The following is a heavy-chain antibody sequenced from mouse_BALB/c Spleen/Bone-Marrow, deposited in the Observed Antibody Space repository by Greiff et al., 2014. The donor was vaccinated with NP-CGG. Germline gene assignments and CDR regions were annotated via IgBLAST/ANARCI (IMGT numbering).Heavy chain of an antibody. J-gene: IGHJ4*01. CDR3: ARDYYGGRYAMDY. Sequence: VKLVESGPGLVAPSQSLSITCTVSGFSLTSYGVHWVRQPPGKGLEWLGVIWAGGSTNYNSALMSRLSISKDNSKSQVFLKMNSLQTDDTAMYYCARDYYGGRYAMDYWGQGTSVTVSS. CDR1: GFSLTSYG. CDR2: IWAGGST. V-gene: IGHV2-9*02. D-gene: IGHD1-1*02.